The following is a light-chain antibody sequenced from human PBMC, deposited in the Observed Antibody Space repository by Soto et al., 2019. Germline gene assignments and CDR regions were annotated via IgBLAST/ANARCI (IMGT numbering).Light chain of an antibody. Sequence: EIVLTQSPGTLSLSPGERATLSCRASQSVSSSYLAWYQQKPVQAPRLLIYGASSRATGIPDRFSGSGSGTEFTLTISRLEPEDFAVYYCQHYGSLVLTFGGGTKVEIK. CDR3: QHYGSLVLT. CDR2: GAS. V-gene: IGKV3-20*01. J-gene: IGKJ4*01. CDR1: QSVSSSY.